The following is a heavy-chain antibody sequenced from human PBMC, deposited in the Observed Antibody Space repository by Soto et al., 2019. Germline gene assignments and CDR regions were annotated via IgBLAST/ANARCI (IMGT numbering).Heavy chain of an antibody. CDR1: GGTFSSYA. D-gene: IGHD3-22*01. Sequence: GASVKVSCKASGGTFSSYAISCVRQAPGQGLEWMGGIIPIFGTANYAQKFQGRVTITADESTSTAYMELSSLRSEDTAVYYCAGGDDSSGYLDYWGQGTLVTVSS. CDR3: AGGDDSSGYLDY. J-gene: IGHJ4*02. CDR2: IIPIFGTA. V-gene: IGHV1-69*13.